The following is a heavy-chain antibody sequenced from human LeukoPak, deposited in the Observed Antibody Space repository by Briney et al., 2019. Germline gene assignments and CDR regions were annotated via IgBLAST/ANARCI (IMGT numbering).Heavy chain of an antibody. Sequence: PSETLSLTCTVSGGSISSYYWSWIRQPPGKGLEWIGYIYYSGSTNYNPSLKSRVTISVDTSKNQFSLKLSSVTAADTAVYYCARAYGDSLNYFDYWGQGTLVTVSS. CDR1: GGSISSYY. V-gene: IGHV4-59*12. D-gene: IGHD4-17*01. CDR2: IYYSGST. CDR3: ARAYGDSLNYFDY. J-gene: IGHJ4*02.